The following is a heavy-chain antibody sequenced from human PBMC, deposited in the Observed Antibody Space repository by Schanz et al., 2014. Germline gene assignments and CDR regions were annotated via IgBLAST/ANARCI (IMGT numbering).Heavy chain of an antibody. J-gene: IGHJ4*02. CDR2: IYSGVST. Sequence: EVQLVESGGDLVQPGGSQRLSCAASGFIVSSTYMTWVRQAPGKGLEWVSIIYSGVSTYYADSVKGRFTISRDNSKNTLYLLMNSLRAEDTAVYYCAKDLISGWSGFDYWGQGTLVTVSS. D-gene: IGHD6-19*01. V-gene: IGHV3-66*01. CDR1: GFIVSSTY. CDR3: AKDLISGWSGFDY.